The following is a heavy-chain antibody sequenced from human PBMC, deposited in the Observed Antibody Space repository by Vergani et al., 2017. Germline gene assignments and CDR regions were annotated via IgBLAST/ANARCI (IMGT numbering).Heavy chain of an antibody. CDR1: GGSFSGYY. CDR2: INHSGST. D-gene: IGHD3-3*01. Sequence: QVQLQQWGAGLLKPSETLSLTCAVYGGSFSGYYWSWIRQPPGKGLEWIGEINHSGSTNYNPSLKSRVTISVDTSKNQFSLKLSSETAADTAVYYCARVQELYDFWSGYRVRYYYYMDVWGKGTTVTVSS. V-gene: IGHV4-34*01. J-gene: IGHJ6*03. CDR3: ARVQELYDFWSGYRVRYYYYMDV.